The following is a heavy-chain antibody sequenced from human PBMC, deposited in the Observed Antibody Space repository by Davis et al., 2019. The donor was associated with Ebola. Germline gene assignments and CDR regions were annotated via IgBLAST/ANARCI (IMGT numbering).Heavy chain of an antibody. CDR1: GGSISSSSYY. CDR3: ARVSRTLRLSLDY. V-gene: IGHV4-39*01. CDR2: IYYSGST. J-gene: IGHJ4*02. Sequence: SETLSLTCTVSGGSISSSSYYWGWIRQPPGKGLEWIGSIYYSGSTYYNPSLKSRVTISVDTSKNQFSLKLSSVTAADTAVYYCARVSRTLRLSLDYWGQGTLVTVSS. D-gene: IGHD3-16*01.